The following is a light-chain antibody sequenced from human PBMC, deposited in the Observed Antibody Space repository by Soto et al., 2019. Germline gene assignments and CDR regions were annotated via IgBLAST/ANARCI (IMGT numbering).Light chain of an antibody. V-gene: IGKV3-20*01. CDR2: DAS. Sequence: EIVLTQSPGTLSLSPGERATLSCSASQSVSNVYLAWYQQKPGQAPRLLIYDASNRATGSPDRFSGSGSGTDFTLTISRLEPEDFAEYYCQQSGSSPRTFGQVTKLVIK. CDR1: QSVSNVY. CDR3: QQSGSSPRT. J-gene: IGKJ2*01.